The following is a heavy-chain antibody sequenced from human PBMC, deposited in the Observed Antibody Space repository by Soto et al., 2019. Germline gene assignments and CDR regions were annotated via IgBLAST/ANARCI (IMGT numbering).Heavy chain of an antibody. J-gene: IGHJ4*02. D-gene: IGHD3-22*01. CDR3: ARRFYDSSGYYSDYYFDS. V-gene: IGHV4-39*01. Sequence: SETLSLTCTVSGGSISSSTYYWGWIRQPPGKGLEWIGNIYYTGKTYYNPSLKSRVTISVDTSKNQFSLNLSSVTAADTAVYYCARRFYDSSGYYSDYYFDSWGQGTLVTVSS. CDR2: IYYTGKT. CDR1: GGSISSSTYY.